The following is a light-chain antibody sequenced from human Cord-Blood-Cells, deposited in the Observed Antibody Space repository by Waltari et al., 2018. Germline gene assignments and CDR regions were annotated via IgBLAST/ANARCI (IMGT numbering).Light chain of an antibody. CDR1: QGISSY. V-gene: IGKV1-8*01. J-gene: IGKJ3*01. CDR2: AAS. CDR3: QQYYSYPFT. Sequence: AIRMTQSPSSLSASTGDRVTITCRASQGISSYLAWYQQKPGKAPKLLIYAASTLQSGVPSRFSGSGSGTDFTLTISCLQSEDFATCYCQQYYSYPFTFGPGTKVGIK.